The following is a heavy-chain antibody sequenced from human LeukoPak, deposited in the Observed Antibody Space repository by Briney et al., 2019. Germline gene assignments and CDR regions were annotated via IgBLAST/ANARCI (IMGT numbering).Heavy chain of an antibody. CDR2: IYYSGST. CDR1: GGSISSYY. Sequence: SETLSLTCTVSGGSISSYYWSWVRQPPGKGLEWVGYIYYSGSTNYNPSLKSRVTISADTSKNQFSLLLIQMTTADTAVYYCARDQASGCPLDWGQGTLVTVCS. CDR3: ARDQASGCPLD. J-gene: IGHJ4*02. V-gene: IGHV4-59*01. D-gene: IGHD6-19*01.